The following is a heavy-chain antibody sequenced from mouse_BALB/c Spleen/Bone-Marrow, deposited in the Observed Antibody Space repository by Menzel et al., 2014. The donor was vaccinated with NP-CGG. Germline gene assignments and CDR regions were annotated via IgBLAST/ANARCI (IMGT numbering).Heavy chain of an antibody. Sequence: EVQVVESGGGLVQPGGSLKHSCATSGFTFSDYYMYWVRQTPEKRLEWVAYISNGGGSTYYPDTVKGRFTISRDNAKNTLYLQMSRLKSEDTAMYYCARQGIYYGYDPFAYWGQGTLVTVS. V-gene: IGHV5-12*02. CDR1: GFTFSDYY. D-gene: IGHD2-2*01. CDR3: ARQGIYYGYDPFAY. CDR2: ISNGGGST. J-gene: IGHJ3*01.